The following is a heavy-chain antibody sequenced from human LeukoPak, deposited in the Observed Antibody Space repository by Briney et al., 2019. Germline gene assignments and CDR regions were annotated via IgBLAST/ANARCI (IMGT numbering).Heavy chain of an antibody. J-gene: IGHJ4*02. Sequence: GASVKVSCKASGYTFTGYYMHWVRQAPGQGLEWMGWINPNSGGTNYAQKFQGRVTMTRDTSISTAYMELSRLRSDDTAVYYCARVGMVRGVMHIRTSVYWGQGTLVTVSS. CDR2: INPNSGGT. CDR1: GYTFTGYY. CDR3: ARVGMVRGVMHIRTSVY. V-gene: IGHV1-2*02. D-gene: IGHD3-10*01.